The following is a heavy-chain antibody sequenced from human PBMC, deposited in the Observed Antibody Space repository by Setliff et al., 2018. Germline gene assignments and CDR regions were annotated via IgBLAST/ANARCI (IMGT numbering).Heavy chain of an antibody. J-gene: IGHJ4*02. D-gene: IGHD5-12*01. CDR1: GGSFSGYY. Sequence: TLSLTCAVYGGSFSGYYWSWIRQPPGKGLEWIGEINHSGSTNYNPSLKSRVTISVDTSKNQFSLKLSSVTAADTAVYYCARGKRWLAKDYFDYWGQGTLGTVSS. CDR3: ARGKRWLAKDYFDY. V-gene: IGHV4-34*01. CDR2: INHSGST.